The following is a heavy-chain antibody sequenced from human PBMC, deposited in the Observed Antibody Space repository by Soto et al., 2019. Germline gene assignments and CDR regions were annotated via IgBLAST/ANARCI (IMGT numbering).Heavy chain of an antibody. CDR3: ARANDDEGDDCWFDP. CDR1: GYTFTSYG. CDR2: ISAYNGNT. V-gene: IGHV1-18*01. Sequence: GASVKVSCKASGYTFTSYGISWVRQAPGQGLEWMGWISAYNGNTNYAQKLQGRVTMTTDTSTSTAYMELRSLRSDDTAVYYFARANDDEGDDCWFDPWGQGTLVTVS. D-gene: IGHD4-17*01. J-gene: IGHJ5*02.